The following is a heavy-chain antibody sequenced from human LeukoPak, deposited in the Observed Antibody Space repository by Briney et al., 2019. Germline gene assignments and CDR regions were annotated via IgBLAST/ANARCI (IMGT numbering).Heavy chain of an antibody. CDR1: GFTFSSYA. V-gene: IGHV3-30-3*01. CDR3: ARDYDSSGCMDV. CDR2: ISYDGSNK. J-gene: IGHJ6*02. Sequence: QTGGSLRLSCAASGFTFSSYAMHWVRQAPGKGLEWVAVISYDGSNKYYADSVKGRFTISRDNSKNTLYLQMNSLRAEDTAVYYCARDYDSSGCMDVWGQGTTVTVSS. D-gene: IGHD3-22*01.